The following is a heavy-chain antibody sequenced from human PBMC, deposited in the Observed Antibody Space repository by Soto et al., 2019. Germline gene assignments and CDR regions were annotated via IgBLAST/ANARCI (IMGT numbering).Heavy chain of an antibody. D-gene: IGHD4-17*01. CDR3: VKDHLMNTVTTGGS. Sequence: QVQLVESGGGVVQPGRSLRLSCAASGFSLSNYGMHWVRQAPGKGLEWVAVISYHGRDEYYADSVKGRFTISRDTSKNTLYLKMNTLRPEDTAVYYCVKDHLMNTVTTGGSWGQGTLVTVSS. CDR1: GFSLSNYG. J-gene: IGHJ5*02. CDR2: ISYHGRDE. V-gene: IGHV3-30*18.